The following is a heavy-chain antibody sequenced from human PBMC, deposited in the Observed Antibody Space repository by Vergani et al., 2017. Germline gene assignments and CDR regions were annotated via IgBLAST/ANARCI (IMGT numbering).Heavy chain of an antibody. Sequence: EVQLVESGGGLVQPGGSLRLSCAASGFIFSHFWMSWVRQAPGKGLEWVANINQDGSEKYYVDSVKGRFTISRDNAKNSLYLQMNSLRAEDTALYYCARINYYDSSGYSLTRWHNWFDPWGQGTLITFSS. CDR3: ARINYYDSSGYSLTRWHNWFDP. CDR1: GFIFSHFW. D-gene: IGHD3-22*01. V-gene: IGHV3-7*01. CDR2: INQDGSEK. J-gene: IGHJ5*02.